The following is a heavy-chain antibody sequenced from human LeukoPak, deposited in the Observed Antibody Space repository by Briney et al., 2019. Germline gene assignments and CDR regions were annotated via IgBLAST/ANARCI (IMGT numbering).Heavy chain of an antibody. CDR3: ARVLWSYYYYMDV. CDR1: GGSISSSNW. Sequence: SGTLSLTCAVPGGSISSSNWWSWVRQPPGKGLEWIGEIYHSGSTNYNPSLKSRVTISIDTSKNQFSLRLSSVTAADTAVYYCARVLWSYYYYMDVWGKGTTVTISS. V-gene: IGHV4-4*02. D-gene: IGHD2/OR15-2a*01. J-gene: IGHJ6*03. CDR2: IYHSGST.